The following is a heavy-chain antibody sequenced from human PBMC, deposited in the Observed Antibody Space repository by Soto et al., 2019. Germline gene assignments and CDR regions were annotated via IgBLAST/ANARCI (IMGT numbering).Heavy chain of an antibody. Sequence: EVHLVESGGGLVQPGGPLRLSCVASGFTFSDYNMNWVRQAPGKGLEWVSFISGRSNTIYYADSVKGRFTISRDNAKNSLYLLMNSLRAEDTGVYYCTREGDGSGFFSDFWGQGALVTVSS. V-gene: IGHV3-48*01. CDR1: GFTFSDYN. J-gene: IGHJ4*02. CDR3: TREGDGSGFFSDF. D-gene: IGHD3-22*01. CDR2: ISGRSNTI.